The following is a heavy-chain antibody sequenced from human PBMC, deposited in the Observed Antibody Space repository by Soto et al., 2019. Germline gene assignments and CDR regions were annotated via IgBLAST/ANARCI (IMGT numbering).Heavy chain of an antibody. CDR3: ARDYYDSSGHDAFDI. D-gene: IGHD3-22*01. Sequence: QVQLVESGGGLVKPGGSLRLSCAASGFTFSDYYMSWIRQAPGKGLEWVSYISSSSSYTNYADSVKGRFTISRDNAKNSLYLQMNSLRAEDTAVYYCARDYYDSSGHDAFDIWDQGTMVTVSS. J-gene: IGHJ3*02. CDR1: GFTFSDYY. CDR2: ISSSSSYT. V-gene: IGHV3-11*06.